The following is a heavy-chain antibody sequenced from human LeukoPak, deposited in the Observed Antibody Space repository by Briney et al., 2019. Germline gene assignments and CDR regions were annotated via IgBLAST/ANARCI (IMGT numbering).Heavy chain of an antibody. J-gene: IGHJ2*01. CDR2: INPSGGST. CDR1: GYTFTSYY. D-gene: IGHD6-6*01. V-gene: IGHV1-46*01. Sequence: ASVKVSCKASGYTFTSYYMHWVRQAPGQGLEWMGIINPSGGSTSYAQKFQGRVTMTRDTSTSTVYMELSSLRSEDTAVYYCARKRSSSSSAGPGYFDLWGRGTLVTVSS. CDR3: ARKRSSSSSAGPGYFDL.